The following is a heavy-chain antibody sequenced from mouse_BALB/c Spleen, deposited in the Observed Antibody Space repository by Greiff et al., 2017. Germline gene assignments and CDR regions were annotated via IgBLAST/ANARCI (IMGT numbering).Heavy chain of an antibody. J-gene: IGHJ2*01. CDR3: TRDQNYGNPDY. Sequence: DVQLVESGGDLVKPGGSLKLSCAASGFTFSSYGMSWVRQTPDKRLEWVATISSGGSYTYYPDSVKGRFTISRDNAKNTLYLQMSSLKSEDTAMYYCTRDQNYGNPDYWGQGTTLTVSS. CDR1: GFTFSSYG. CDR2: ISSGGSYT. D-gene: IGHD2-1*01. V-gene: IGHV5-6*01.